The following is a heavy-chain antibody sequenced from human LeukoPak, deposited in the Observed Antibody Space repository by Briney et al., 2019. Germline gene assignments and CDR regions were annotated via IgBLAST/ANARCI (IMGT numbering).Heavy chain of an antibody. V-gene: IGHV3-7*01. CDR2: IKQDGTEK. Sequence: GGSLRLSCAASGFTFSNYWMTWVRQAPGKGLEWVANIKQDGTEKYYVGSVKGRFTISRDNAENSLYLQVNSLRAEDTAVYYCTRDTGCPGGTCYSFYDYWGQGTLVTVSS. CDR3: TRDTGCPGGTCYSFYDY. D-gene: IGHD2-15*01. J-gene: IGHJ4*02. CDR1: GFTFSNYW.